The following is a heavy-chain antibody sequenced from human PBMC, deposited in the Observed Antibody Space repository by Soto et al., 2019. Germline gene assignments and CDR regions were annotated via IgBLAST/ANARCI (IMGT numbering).Heavy chain of an antibody. Sequence: HGGSLRLSCAASGFTVSSYWMGWVRQAPGKGLEWVANIKQDGSEKYYVDSVKGRFTISRDNAKNSLYLQMNSLRAEDTAVYYCASGGSPDYWGQGTLVTVYS. V-gene: IGHV3-7*03. CDR1: GFTVSSYW. CDR2: IKQDGSEK. J-gene: IGHJ4*02. D-gene: IGHD1-26*01. CDR3: ASGGSPDY.